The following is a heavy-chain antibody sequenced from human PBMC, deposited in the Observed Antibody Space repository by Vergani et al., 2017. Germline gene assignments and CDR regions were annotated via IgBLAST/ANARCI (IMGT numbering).Heavy chain of an antibody. CDR2: ISGSGGST. V-gene: IGHV3-23*01. Sequence: EVQLLESGGGLVQPGGSLRLSCAASGFTFSSYAMSWVRQAPGKGLEWVSAISGSGGSTYYADSVKGRFTISRDNSKNTLYLQMNSLRAEDTAVYYCARVYCGGDCWAIDYWGQGTLVTVSS. CDR3: ARVYCGGDCWAIDY. D-gene: IGHD2-21*02. J-gene: IGHJ4*02. CDR1: GFTFSSYA.